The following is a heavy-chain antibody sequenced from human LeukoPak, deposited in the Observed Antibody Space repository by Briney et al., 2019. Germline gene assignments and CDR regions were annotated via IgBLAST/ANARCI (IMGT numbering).Heavy chain of an antibody. CDR3: AKGSGSSRPYYFDY. CDR2: IYNGGDT. D-gene: IGHD1-26*01. Sequence: GGSLRLSCAASGFTVSVNYMSWVRQAPGKGPEWVSIIYNGGDTYYADTVKGRFTVSRDNSKNTLYLQMNSLRVEDTAVYYCAKGSGSSRPYYFDYWGQGTLVTVSS. J-gene: IGHJ4*02. CDR1: GFTVSVNY. V-gene: IGHV3-66*01.